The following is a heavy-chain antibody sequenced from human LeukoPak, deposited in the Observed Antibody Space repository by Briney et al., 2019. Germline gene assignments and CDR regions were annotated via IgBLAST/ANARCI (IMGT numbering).Heavy chain of an antibody. CDR3: ARRANPYAAPDY. J-gene: IGHJ4*02. V-gene: IGHV5-51*01. CDR1: GYSFTSYW. Sequence: GESLKISCKGSGYSFTSYWIGWARQMPGKGLEFMGIMYPGESDTRYSPSFQGQVSMSADKSINTAYLQWSSLKASDSGIYYCARRANPYAAPDYWGRGTLVTVSS. D-gene: IGHD1-14*01. CDR2: MYPGESDT.